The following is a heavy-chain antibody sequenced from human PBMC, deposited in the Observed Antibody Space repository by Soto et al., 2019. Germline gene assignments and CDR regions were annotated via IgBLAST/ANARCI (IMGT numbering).Heavy chain of an antibody. Sequence: SETLSLTCTVSGGSVRDGSYYWAWLRQPPGKGLEWIGHIYHSGSTNYNPSLKSRVTISVDTSKNQFSLKLSSVTAADTAVYYCARWGKYYYDSSGSPRYYGMDVWGQGTTVTVSS. V-gene: IGHV4-61*01. D-gene: IGHD3-22*01. J-gene: IGHJ6*02. CDR3: ARWGKYYYDSSGSPRYYGMDV. CDR1: GGSVRDGSYY. CDR2: IYHSGST.